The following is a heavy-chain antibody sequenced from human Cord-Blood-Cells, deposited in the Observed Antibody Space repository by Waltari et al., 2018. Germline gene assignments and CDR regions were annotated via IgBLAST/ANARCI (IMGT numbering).Heavy chain of an antibody. CDR3: ASTLDY. J-gene: IGHJ4*02. V-gene: IGHV3-30-3*01. CDR2: RSYDGINK. CDR1: GFTFSSYA. Sequence: QVQLVESGGGVVQPGRSLRLSCAASGFTFSSYAMHWVRQAPGKGREWLAVRSYDGINKYCADSVKGRFTSSRDKSKNTLYLQMNSLRAEDTAVYYCASTLDYWGQGTLVTVSS.